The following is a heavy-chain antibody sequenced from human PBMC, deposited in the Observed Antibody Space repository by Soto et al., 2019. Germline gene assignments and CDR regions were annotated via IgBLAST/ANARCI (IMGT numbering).Heavy chain of an antibody. CDR1: GFTLSSYA. CDR2: IWYDGKTT. Sequence: GGSLTLSCAASGFTLSSYAMHWVRQAPGKGLEWVAVIWYDGKTTYYADSVKGRFTISRDTPTDTLYLQMNSRRAEDRAVYYCARAGRPPGVGSAEPCYYFYYMGVWGPGTTVTVSS. V-gene: IGHV3-33*01. CDR3: ARAGRPPGVGSAEPCYYFYYMGV. D-gene: IGHD3-10*01. J-gene: IGHJ6*03.